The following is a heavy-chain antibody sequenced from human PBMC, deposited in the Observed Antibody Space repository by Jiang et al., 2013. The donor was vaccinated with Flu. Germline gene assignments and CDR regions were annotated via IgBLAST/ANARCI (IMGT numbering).Heavy chain of an antibody. Sequence: GAEVKKPGESLKISCKGSGYSFTSYWIGWVRQMPGKGLEWMGIIYPGDSDTRYSPSFQGQVTISADKSISTAYLQWSSLKASDTALYYCARKTSYCSSTSCYWFDPWGQGTLVTVSS. CDR2: IYPGDSDT. V-gene: IGHV5-51*01. CDR3: ARKTSYCSSTSCYWFDP. CDR1: GYSFTSYW. J-gene: IGHJ5*02. D-gene: IGHD2-2*01.